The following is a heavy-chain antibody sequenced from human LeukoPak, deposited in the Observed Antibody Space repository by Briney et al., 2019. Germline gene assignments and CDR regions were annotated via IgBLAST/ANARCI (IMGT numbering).Heavy chain of an antibody. V-gene: IGHV3-48*01. CDR1: GFTFSSYS. J-gene: IGHJ6*03. D-gene: IGHD3-3*01. Sequence: PGGPLRLSCAASGFTFSSYSMNWVRQAPGKGLEWVSYISSSSSTIYYADSVKGRFTISRDNAKNSLYLQMNSLRAEDTAVYYCAREYYDFWSGPLYYYYYYMDVWGKGTTVTVSS. CDR2: ISSSSSTI. CDR3: AREYYDFWSGPLYYYYYYMDV.